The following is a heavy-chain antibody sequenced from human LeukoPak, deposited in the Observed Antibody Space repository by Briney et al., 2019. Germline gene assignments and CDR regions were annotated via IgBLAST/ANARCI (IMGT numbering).Heavy chain of an antibody. J-gene: IGHJ4*02. D-gene: IGHD6-19*01. CDR1: GFTFGSYA. CDR2: ISGSGGAT. CDR3: AKATGVFSSGPKLPFDY. Sequence: PGESLRLPCAASGFTFGSYAMSWVRQAPGKGLEWVSAISGSGGATYSADSVKGRFTVSRDNSKNTLYLQMNNLRAEDTAVYYCAKATGVFSSGPKLPFDYWGQGTLVTVSS. V-gene: IGHV3-23*01.